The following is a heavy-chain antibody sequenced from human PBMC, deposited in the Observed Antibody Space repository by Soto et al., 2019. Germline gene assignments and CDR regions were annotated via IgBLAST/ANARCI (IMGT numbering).Heavy chain of an antibody. Sequence: SGGSLRLSCAASGFTFDTYALNWVRQAPGKGLEWVSAIGSSGSTYYADSVKGRFTISRDTPKKTLYLQMNSLRVEDTAKYYCAKGFRSLEWFSLAPFDYWGQGALVTVSS. D-gene: IGHD3-3*01. CDR2: IGSSGST. V-gene: IGHV3-23*01. J-gene: IGHJ4*02. CDR3: AKGFRSLEWFSLAPFDY. CDR1: GFTFDTYA.